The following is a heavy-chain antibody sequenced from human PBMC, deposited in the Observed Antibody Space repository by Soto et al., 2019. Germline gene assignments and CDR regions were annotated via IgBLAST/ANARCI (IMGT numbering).Heavy chain of an antibody. V-gene: IGHV5-10-1*01. J-gene: IGHJ6*02. Sequence: GESLKISCKGSGYSFTSYWISWVRQMPGKGLEWMGRIDPSDSYTNYSPSFQGHVTISADKSISTAYLQWSSLKASDTAMYYCATGVTIFGVVMGPSLPNYGMDVWGQGTTVTVSS. CDR2: IDPSDSYT. D-gene: IGHD3-3*01. CDR1: GYSFTSYW. CDR3: ATGVTIFGVVMGPSLPNYGMDV.